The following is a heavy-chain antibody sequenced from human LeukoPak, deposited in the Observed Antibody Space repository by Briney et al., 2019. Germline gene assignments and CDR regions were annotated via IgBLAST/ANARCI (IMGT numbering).Heavy chain of an antibody. CDR3: ARDIYGALDY. V-gene: IGHV4-59*01. CDR1: GYSISSGYF. J-gene: IGHJ4*02. Sequence: SETLSLTCNVSGYSISSGYFWSWIRQPPGKGLEWIGYIYYSGSTNYNPSLKSRVTISVDTSKNQFSLKLSSVTAADTAVYYCARDIYGALDYWGQGTLVTVSS. D-gene: IGHD4-17*01. CDR2: IYYSGST.